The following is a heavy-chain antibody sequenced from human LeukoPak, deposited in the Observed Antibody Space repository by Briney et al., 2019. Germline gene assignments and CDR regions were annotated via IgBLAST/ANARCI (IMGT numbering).Heavy chain of an antibody. J-gene: IGHJ3*02. V-gene: IGHV3-30-3*01. CDR1: GFTFSSYA. CDR3: ARGPSYHDSSGYSPGAFDI. D-gene: IGHD3-22*01. Sequence: SGGSLRLSCAASGFTFSSYAMHWVRQAPGKGLEWVAVISYDGSNKYYADSVKGRFTISRDNSKNTLYLQMNSLRAEDTAVYYCARGPSYHDSSGYSPGAFDIWGQGTMVTVSS. CDR2: ISYDGSNK.